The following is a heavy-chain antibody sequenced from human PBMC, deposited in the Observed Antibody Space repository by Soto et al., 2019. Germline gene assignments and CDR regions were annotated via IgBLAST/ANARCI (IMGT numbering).Heavy chain of an antibody. Sequence: PGGSLRLSCAASGFTFSSYAMHWVRQAPGKGLEWVAVISYDGSNKYYADSVKGRFTISRDNSKNTLYLQMNSLRAEDTAVYYCARSEWLLYFDYWGQGTLVTVSS. V-gene: IGHV3-30-3*01. D-gene: IGHD5-12*01. CDR3: ARSEWLLYFDY. CDR2: ISYDGSNK. CDR1: GFTFSSYA. J-gene: IGHJ4*02.